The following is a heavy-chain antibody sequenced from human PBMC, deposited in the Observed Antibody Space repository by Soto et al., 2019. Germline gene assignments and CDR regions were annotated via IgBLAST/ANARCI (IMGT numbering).Heavy chain of an antibody. J-gene: IGHJ4*02. V-gene: IGHV4-34*01. Sequence: SETLSLTCAVYGGSFSGYYWSWIRQPPGKGLEWIGEINHRGSTKYNPSLKSRVTISVDTSKNQFSLKLSSVTAADTAVYYCARVHDYSGQGTLVIVSS. CDR1: GGSFSGYY. CDR2: INHRGST. CDR3: ARVHDY.